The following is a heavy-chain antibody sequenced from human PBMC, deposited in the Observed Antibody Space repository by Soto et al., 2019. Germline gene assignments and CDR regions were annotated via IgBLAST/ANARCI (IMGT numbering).Heavy chain of an antibody. CDR1: GFTFSDYY. Sequence: GGFLRLSCAASGFTFSDYYMNWIRQAPGKGLEWVSYISSGAITIYYADSVKGRLTISRDNAKNSLYLQMNSLRAEDTAVYYCAGQYSSSSVEFWGQGTLVTVSS. D-gene: IGHD6-6*01. CDR3: AGQYSSSSVEF. CDR2: ISSGAITI. V-gene: IGHV3-11*01. J-gene: IGHJ4*02.